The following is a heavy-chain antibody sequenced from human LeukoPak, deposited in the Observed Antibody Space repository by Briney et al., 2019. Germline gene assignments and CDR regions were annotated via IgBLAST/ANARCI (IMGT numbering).Heavy chain of an antibody. V-gene: IGHV3-30-3*01. CDR3: ARDGIVGSPLFKFDY. D-gene: IGHD1-26*01. CDR1: GFTFNNYA. J-gene: IGHJ4*02. Sequence: PGRSLRLSCAASGFTFNNYAIHWVRQAPGQGLEREAIISFDGGNKYYADSVKGRFTTSRDNSKSTLYLQMNSLSAEYNAVYYCARDGIVGSPLFKFDYWGQGALVTVSS. CDR2: ISFDGGNK.